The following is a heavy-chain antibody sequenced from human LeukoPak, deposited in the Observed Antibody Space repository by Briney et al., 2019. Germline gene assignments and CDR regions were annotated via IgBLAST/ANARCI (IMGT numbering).Heavy chain of an antibody. D-gene: IGHD1-26*01. Sequence: PSGTLSLTCTVSGGSISSHYWSWIRQPPGKGLEWIGYIYYSGSTNYNPSLKSRVTISLDTSKNQFSLKLSSVTAADTAVYYCARDGVEPTIGDFDYWGQGTLVTVSS. CDR1: GGSISSHY. CDR3: ARDGVEPTIGDFDY. J-gene: IGHJ4*02. V-gene: IGHV4-59*11. CDR2: IYYSGST.